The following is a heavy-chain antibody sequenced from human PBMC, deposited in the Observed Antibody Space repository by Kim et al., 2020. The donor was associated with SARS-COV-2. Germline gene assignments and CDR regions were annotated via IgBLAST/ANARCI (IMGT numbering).Heavy chain of an antibody. J-gene: IGHJ3*02. V-gene: IGHV3-43*01. Sequence: VKGRFTISRDNSKNSLYLQMNSLRTEDTALYYCAKDKGSSGWYDEGAFDIWGQGTMVTVSS. CDR3: AKDKGSSGWYDEGAFDI. D-gene: IGHD6-19*01.